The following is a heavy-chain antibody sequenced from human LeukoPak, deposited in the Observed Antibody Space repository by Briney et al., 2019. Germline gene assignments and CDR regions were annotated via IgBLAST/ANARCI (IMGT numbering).Heavy chain of an antibody. V-gene: IGHV1-69*05. Sequence: ASVKVSCKASGGTFISYAISWVRQAPGQGLEWMGRIIPIFGTANYAQKFQGRVTITTDESTSTAYMELSSLRSEDTAVYYCARAPPYYDILTDNWFDPWGQGTLVTVSS. J-gene: IGHJ5*02. D-gene: IGHD3-9*01. CDR3: ARAPPYYDILTDNWFDP. CDR1: GGTFISYA. CDR2: IIPIFGTA.